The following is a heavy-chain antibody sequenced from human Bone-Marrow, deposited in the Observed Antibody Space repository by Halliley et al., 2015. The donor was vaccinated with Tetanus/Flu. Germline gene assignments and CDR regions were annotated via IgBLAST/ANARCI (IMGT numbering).Heavy chain of an antibody. J-gene: IGHJ6*02. CDR2: ITLYSTFK. V-gene: IGHV3-21*01. CDR3: VRGRKEGFTSPY. D-gene: IGHD2-2*01. Sequence: LEWVSSITLYSTFKYYADSVKDRFTISRDNAKKTLYLQMNSLRAEDTAVYYCVRGRKEGFTSPYWGQGTTVTVTS.